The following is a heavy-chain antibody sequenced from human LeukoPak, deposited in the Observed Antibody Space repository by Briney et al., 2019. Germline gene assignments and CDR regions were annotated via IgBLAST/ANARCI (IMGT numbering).Heavy chain of an antibody. Sequence: SETLSLTCTVSGGSISSSGYYWGWLRQPPGKGLEWIGYIYYSGSTNYNPSLKSRVTISVDTSKNQFSLKLSSVTAADTAVYYCARHAVTHYYFDYWGQGTLVTVSS. CDR2: IYYSGST. D-gene: IGHD4-23*01. CDR3: ARHAVTHYYFDY. V-gene: IGHV4-61*05. J-gene: IGHJ4*02. CDR1: GGSISSSGYY.